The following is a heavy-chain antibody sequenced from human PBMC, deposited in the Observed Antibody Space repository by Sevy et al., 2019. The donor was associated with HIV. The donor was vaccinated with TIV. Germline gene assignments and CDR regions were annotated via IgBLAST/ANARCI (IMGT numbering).Heavy chain of an antibody. CDR1: GFTFSSYA. CDR3: VKDLAHSSGWDDY. D-gene: IGHD6-19*01. V-gene: IGHV3-64D*06. Sequence: GGSLRLSCSASGFTFSSYAMHWVRQAPGKGLEYGSAISSNGGSTYYADSVKGRFTISRDNSKNTLYLQMSSLRAEDTAVYYCVKDLAHSSGWDDYWGQGTLVTVSS. J-gene: IGHJ4*02. CDR2: ISSNGGST.